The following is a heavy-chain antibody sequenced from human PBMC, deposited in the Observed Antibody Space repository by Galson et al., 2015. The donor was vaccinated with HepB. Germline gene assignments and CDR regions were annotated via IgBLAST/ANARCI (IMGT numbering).Heavy chain of an antibody. J-gene: IGHJ5*02. V-gene: IGHV3-7*01. CDR2: INQNGTKK. CDR3: ARSLESGSNLLRGWQRGNNWFDP. Sequence: SLRLSCAASGFNFTNYWMTWVRQSPGKGLEWVASINQNGTKKYSLDSVKGRFTIYRDNAKNLLDLQMNGLRGEDTGIYYCARSLESGSNLLRGWQRGNNWFDPWGQGTLVTVSS. CDR1: GFNFTNYW. D-gene: IGHD1-26*01.